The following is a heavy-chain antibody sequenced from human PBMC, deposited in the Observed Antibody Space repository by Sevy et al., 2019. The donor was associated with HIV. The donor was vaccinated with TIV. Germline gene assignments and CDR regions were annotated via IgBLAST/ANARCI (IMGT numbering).Heavy chain of an antibody. V-gene: IGHV1-2*06. Sequence: ASVKVSCKNSGYTFTAFYMHWVRQAPGQGLEWVGRINTYSGGTNYAQKFQGRVTMTRDTSTSTAYMELNGLMSDDTAVYYCEVTADIWGVWGQGTTVTVSS. CDR3: EVTADIWGV. CDR2: INTYSGGT. D-gene: IGHD5-18*01. CDR1: GYTFTAFY. J-gene: IGHJ6*02.